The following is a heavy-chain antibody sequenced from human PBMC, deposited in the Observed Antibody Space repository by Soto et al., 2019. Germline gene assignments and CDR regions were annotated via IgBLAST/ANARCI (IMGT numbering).Heavy chain of an antibody. CDR2: ITPFNGNT. D-gene: IGHD3-22*01. CDR3: ASGRYDASGYFDY. Sequence: GASVKVSCKGSGNTFTYVYLHWVRQAPGQALEWMGWITPFNGNTKYAQKFQDRVTFTGYMSLNTASMELSSLRSDDTAMFYCASGRYDASGYFDYWGQGTLVTVSS. CDR1: GNTFTYVY. J-gene: IGHJ4*02. V-gene: IGHV1-45*02.